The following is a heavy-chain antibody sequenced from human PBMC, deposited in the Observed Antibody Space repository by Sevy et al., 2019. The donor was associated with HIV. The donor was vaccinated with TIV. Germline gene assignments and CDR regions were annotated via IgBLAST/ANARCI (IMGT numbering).Heavy chain of an antibody. CDR2: ISGSGGST. CDR1: GFTFSSYA. D-gene: IGHD3-22*01. CDR3: AKTYYYDSSGPGDY. Sequence: GGSLRLSCAASGFTFSSYAMSWVRQAPGKVLEWVSAISGSGGSTYYADSVKGRFTISRDNSKNTLYLQMNSLRAEDTAVYYCAKTYYYDSSGPGDYWGQGTLVTVSS. J-gene: IGHJ4*02. V-gene: IGHV3-23*01.